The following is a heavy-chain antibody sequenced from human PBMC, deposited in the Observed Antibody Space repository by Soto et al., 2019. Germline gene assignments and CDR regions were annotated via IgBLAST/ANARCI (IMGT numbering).Heavy chain of an antibody. CDR3: ARARVVVAATFFDI. Sequence: QVQLVQSGAEVKKPGSSVKVSCKASGGTFSSYTISWVRQAPGQGLEWMGRIIPILGIANYAQKFQGRVTITADKSTSTAYMGLSSLRSEDTAVYYCARARVVVAATFFDIWGQGTMVTVSS. CDR1: GGTFSSYT. D-gene: IGHD2-15*01. J-gene: IGHJ3*02. CDR2: IIPILGIA. V-gene: IGHV1-69*02.